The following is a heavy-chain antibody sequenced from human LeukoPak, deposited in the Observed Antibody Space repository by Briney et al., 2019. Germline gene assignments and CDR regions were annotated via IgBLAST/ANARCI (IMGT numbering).Heavy chain of an antibody. CDR1: GGSISSYY. Sequence: ETLSLTCTVSGGSISSYYWSWIRQPPGKGLEWVSGISGSGENTYYADSVKGRFTISRDNSKNTLYLQMNSLRAEDTAVYYCARDTPDYYYYYGMDVWGQGTTVTVSS. CDR3: ARDTPDYYYYYGMDV. V-gene: IGHV3-23*01. D-gene: IGHD2-15*01. J-gene: IGHJ6*02. CDR2: ISGSGENT.